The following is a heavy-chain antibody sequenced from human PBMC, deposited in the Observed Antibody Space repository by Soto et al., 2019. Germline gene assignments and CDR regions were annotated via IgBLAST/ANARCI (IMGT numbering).Heavy chain of an antibody. Sequence: SETLSLTCSISGGSISGYHWNWIRQTPGKGVEWIGHIYDGGSTYSNPSLKSRVTISVDTSKNQFSLNFNSVSAADTAVYYCTRGPSGDKVDSWGQGTLVTVSS. J-gene: IGHJ4*02. CDR3: TRGPSGDKVDS. CDR2: IYDGGST. CDR1: GGSISGYH. V-gene: IGHV4-4*09.